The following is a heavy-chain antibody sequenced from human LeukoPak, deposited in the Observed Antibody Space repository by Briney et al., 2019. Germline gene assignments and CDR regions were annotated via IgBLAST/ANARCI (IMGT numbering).Heavy chain of an antibody. V-gene: IGHV3-23*01. CDR1: GFTFSSFA. CDR2: ISGSGGST. Sequence: GGSLRLSCAVSGFTFSSFAMSWVRQAPGKGLEWVSAISGSGGSTYYADSVKGRFTISRDNSKNTLYLQMNSLRAEDTAVYYCAKGGGLHNWFDPWGQGTLVTVSS. J-gene: IGHJ5*02. CDR3: AKGGGLHNWFDP. D-gene: IGHD6-25*01.